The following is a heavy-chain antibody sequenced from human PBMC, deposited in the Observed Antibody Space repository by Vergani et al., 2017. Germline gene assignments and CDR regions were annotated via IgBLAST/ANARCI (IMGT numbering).Heavy chain of an antibody. D-gene: IGHD2-2*03. CDR2: IYYSGST. Sequence: QVQLQESGPGLVKPSQTLSLTCTVSGGSISSGGYYWSWIRQHPGKGLEWIGYIYYSGSTYYNPSLKSRVTISVDTSKTQFSLMLGSVTAADTAVYYCARVDIVVVPSDYYYYMDVWGKGTTVTVSS. V-gene: IGHV4-31*03. CDR1: GGSISSGGYY. CDR3: ARVDIVVVPSDYYYYMDV. J-gene: IGHJ6*03.